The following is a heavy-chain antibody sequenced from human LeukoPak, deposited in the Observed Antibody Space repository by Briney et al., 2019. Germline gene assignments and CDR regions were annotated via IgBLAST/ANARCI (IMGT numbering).Heavy chain of an antibody. J-gene: IGHJ4*02. CDR1: GFTVSSNY. V-gene: IGHV3-66*02. CDR3: ARVGPDYGDYYFDY. CDR2: IYSGGST. D-gene: IGHD4-17*01. Sequence: EGSLRLSCAASGFTVSSNYMSWVRQAPGKGLEWISVIYSGGSTYYADSVKGRFTISRDNSKNTLYLQMNSLRAEDTAVYYCARVGPDYGDYYFDYWGQGTLVTVSS.